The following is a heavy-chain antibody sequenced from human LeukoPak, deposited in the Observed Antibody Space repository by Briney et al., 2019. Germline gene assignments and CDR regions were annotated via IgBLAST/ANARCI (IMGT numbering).Heavy chain of an antibody. CDR2: ISAYNGNT. CDR1: GGTFSSYA. D-gene: IGHD2-2*02. CDR3: ARDSVVVVPAAILRLPYYYGMDV. V-gene: IGHV1-18*01. Sequence: ASVKVSCKASGGTFSSYAISWVRQAPGQGLEWMGWISAYNGNTNYAQKLQGRVTMTTDTSTSTAYMELRSLRSDDTAVYYCARDSVVVVPAAILRLPYYYGMDVWGQGTTVTVSS. J-gene: IGHJ6*02.